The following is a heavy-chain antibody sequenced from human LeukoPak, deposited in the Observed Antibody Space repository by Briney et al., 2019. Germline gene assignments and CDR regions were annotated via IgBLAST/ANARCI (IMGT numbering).Heavy chain of an antibody. CDR3: AKRGTYSSSGDY. CDR2: ISGSGGST. Sequence: NPGGSLRLSCAASGFTFSSYAMSWVRQAPGKGLEWVSAISGSGGSTYYADSVKGRFTISRDNSKNTLYLQMNSLRAEDTAVYYCAKRGTYSSSGDYWGQGTLVTVSS. J-gene: IGHJ4*02. D-gene: IGHD6-13*01. CDR1: GFTFSSYA. V-gene: IGHV3-23*01.